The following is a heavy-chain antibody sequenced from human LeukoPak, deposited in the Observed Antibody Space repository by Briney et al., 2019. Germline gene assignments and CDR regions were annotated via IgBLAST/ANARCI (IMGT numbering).Heavy chain of an antibody. CDR3: ARGRYSNYGLYFDY. V-gene: IGHV3-21*01. CDR1: GFTFSSYS. CDR2: ISSSSSYI. D-gene: IGHD4-11*01. J-gene: IGHJ4*02. Sequence: KPGGSLRLSCAASGFTFSSYSMNWVRQAPGKGLEWVSSISSSSSYIYYADSVKGRFTISRDNAKNSLYLQMNSLRAEDTAVYYCARGRYSNYGLYFDYWGQGTLVTVSS.